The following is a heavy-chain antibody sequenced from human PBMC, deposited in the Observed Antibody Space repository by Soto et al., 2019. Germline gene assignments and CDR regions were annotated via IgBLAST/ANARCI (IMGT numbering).Heavy chain of an antibody. V-gene: IGHV3-30*18. CDR2: ISSDGSNT. J-gene: IGHJ4*02. CDR3: AKEGGLSGSYYISSSYYFDY. CDR1: GFTFRSYG. Sequence: PGGSLRLSCVASGFTFRSYGMHWVRQAPGKGLEWVAIISSDGSNTYYADSVKGRFTISRDNSKNTLYLQMNSLRAEDTSVYYCAKEGGLSGSYYISSSYYFDYWGQGTLVTVSP. D-gene: IGHD1-26*01.